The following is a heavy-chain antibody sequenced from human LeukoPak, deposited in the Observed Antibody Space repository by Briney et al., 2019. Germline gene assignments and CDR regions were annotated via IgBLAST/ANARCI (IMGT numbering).Heavy chain of an antibody. V-gene: IGHV3-7*03. J-gene: IGHJ6*04. CDR3: ARSVGVGLYGMDV. CDR2: IKQDGSEK. CDR1: GFTFSSYW. D-gene: IGHD3-3*01. Sequence: GGSLRLSCAASGFTFSSYWMSWVRQSPGKGLEGVANIKQDGSEKYYVDSVKGRFTISRDNAKNSLYLQMNSLRAEDTAVYYCARSVGVGLYGMDVWGKGTTVTVSS.